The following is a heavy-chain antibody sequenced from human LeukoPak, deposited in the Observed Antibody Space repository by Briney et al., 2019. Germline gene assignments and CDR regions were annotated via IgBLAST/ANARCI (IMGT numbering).Heavy chain of an antibody. J-gene: IGHJ4*02. CDR2: IRYDGSNK. Sequence: GGALRPSCAASGITFSNYGMHWGRPAPGKGLGGGAFIRYDGSNKYYADSVKGRFTISRDNSKNTLYLQMNSLRAEDTAVYYCAKEDAHYDFWSGSFDYWGQGTLVTVSS. D-gene: IGHD3-3*01. V-gene: IGHV3-30*02. CDR1: GITFSNYG. CDR3: AKEDAHYDFWSGSFDY.